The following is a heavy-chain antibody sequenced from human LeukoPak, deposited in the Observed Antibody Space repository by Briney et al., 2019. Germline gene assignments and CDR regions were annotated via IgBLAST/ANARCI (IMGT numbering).Heavy chain of an antibody. CDR3: TWHNTVRGPPYS. CDR2: IKNDGTT. CDR1: GLPLRDAL. V-gene: IGHV3-15*01. J-gene: IGHJ5*01. Sequence: GDPLRLSCVLSGLPLRDALLRWVRPAPGKGVAWLGRIKNDGTTHYPPPVKGRFIISRDDSENTLYLQKNSLKTEDTAVYYCTWHNTVRGPPYSWGQGTLVTVSS. D-gene: IGHD3-10*01.